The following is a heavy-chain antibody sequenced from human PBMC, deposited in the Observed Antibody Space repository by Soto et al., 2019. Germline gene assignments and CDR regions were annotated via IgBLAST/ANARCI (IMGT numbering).Heavy chain of an antibody. V-gene: IGHV1-18*01. CDR2: ISAYNGNT. Sequence: ASVKVSCKASGYTFTSYGISWVRQAPGQGLEWMGWISAYNGNTNYAQKLQGRVTMTTDTSTSTAYMELRSLRSDDTAVYYCARKRGYSYGYLDRYYMDVWGKGTTVTVSS. D-gene: IGHD5-18*01. CDR1: GYTFTSYG. CDR3: ARKRGYSYGYLDRYYMDV. J-gene: IGHJ6*03.